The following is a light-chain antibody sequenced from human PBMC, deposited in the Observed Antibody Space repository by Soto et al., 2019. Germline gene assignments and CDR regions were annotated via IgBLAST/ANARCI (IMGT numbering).Light chain of an antibody. CDR3: QQSYSSPCT. Sequence: DIQMTQSPFSLSASVGDRVTITCRASQSIGINLNWYQQKPGKAPKLLIYAASSLKSGVTPRFSGCGSGTDFTLTISSLQPEDFATYYCQQSYSSPCTFGQGTILEIK. V-gene: IGKV1-39*01. CDR2: AAS. J-gene: IGKJ2*02. CDR1: QSIGIN.